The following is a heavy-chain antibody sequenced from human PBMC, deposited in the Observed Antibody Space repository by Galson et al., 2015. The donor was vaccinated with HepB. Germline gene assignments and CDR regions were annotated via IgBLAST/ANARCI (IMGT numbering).Heavy chain of an antibody. CDR3: ATDRRVATMDYYYYYGMDV. CDR2: FDPEDGET. D-gene: IGHD5-12*01. CDR1: GYTLTELS. Sequence: SVKVSCKVSGYTLTELSMHWVRQAPGKGLEWMGGFDPEDGETIYAQKFQGRVTMTEDTSTDTAYMELSSLRSEDTAVYYCATDRRVATMDYYYYYGMDVWGQGTTVTVSS. V-gene: IGHV1-24*01. J-gene: IGHJ6*02.